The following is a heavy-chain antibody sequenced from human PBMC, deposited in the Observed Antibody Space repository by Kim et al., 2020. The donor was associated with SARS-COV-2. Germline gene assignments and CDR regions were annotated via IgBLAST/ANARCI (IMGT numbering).Heavy chain of an antibody. CDR3: ARVSEYSGARDAFDI. J-gene: IGHJ3*02. V-gene: IGHV3-30*07. D-gene: IGHD6-19*01. Sequence: DPGKGQFTNPRDNSKKTLYLKMNSLRAEDTAVYYCARVSEYSGARDAFDIWGQGTMVTVSS.